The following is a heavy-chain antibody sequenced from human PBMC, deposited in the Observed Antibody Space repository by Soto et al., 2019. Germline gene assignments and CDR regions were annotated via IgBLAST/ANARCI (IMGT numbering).Heavy chain of an antibody. Sequence: SETLSLTCNVSGASFNDNHWSWIRQSPGKGLDWIGDINHAGDTYYNPSLKSRLVISVDTSKSQFSLRLSSVTAADTAVDYCAGGGVAARKGRCSDPGGRESLVPVS. V-gene: IGHV4-34*01. D-gene: IGHD3-10*01. CDR1: GASFNDNH. CDR2: INHAGDT. J-gene: IGHJ5*02. CDR3: AGGGVAARKGRCSDP.